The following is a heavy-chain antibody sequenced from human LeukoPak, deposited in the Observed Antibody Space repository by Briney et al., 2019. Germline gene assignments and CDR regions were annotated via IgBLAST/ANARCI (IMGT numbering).Heavy chain of an antibody. V-gene: IGHV3-23*01. J-gene: IGHJ4*02. Sequence: PGGSLRLSCAASGFTFSSYAMSWVRQAPGKGLEWVSAISGSGGSTYYADSVKGRFTISRDNSKNTLYLQMNSLRAEDTVLYYCAKAAYDILTGCDYWGQGTLVTVSS. D-gene: IGHD3-9*01. CDR2: ISGSGGST. CDR1: GFTFSSYA. CDR3: AKAAYDILTGCDY.